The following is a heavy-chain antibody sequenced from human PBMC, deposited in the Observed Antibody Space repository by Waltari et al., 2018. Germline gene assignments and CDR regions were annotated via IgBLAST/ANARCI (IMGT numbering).Heavy chain of an antibody. CDR3: ARASPLGSTLNPDY. CDR1: GCYISSHY. V-gene: IGHV4-59*11. J-gene: IGHJ4*02. D-gene: IGHD2-15*01. Sequence: VQLQESGPGLVKPSETLSLTCTVSGCYISSHYWSWIRPPPGKGLEWSGYIYYSGSTNYNPSLKSRVTISVDTSKNQFSLKLSSVTAADTAVYYCARASPLGSTLNPDYWGQGTLVTVSS. CDR2: IYYSGST.